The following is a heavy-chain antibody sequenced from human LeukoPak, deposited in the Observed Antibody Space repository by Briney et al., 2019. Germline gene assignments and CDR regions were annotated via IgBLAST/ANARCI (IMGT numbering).Heavy chain of an antibody. CDR1: GFPLSSYA. V-gene: IGHV3-48*04. J-gene: IGHJ6*03. D-gene: IGHD3-9*01. Sequence: GGSLRLSCAAFGFPLSSYAMSWVRQAPGKGLEWVSYISSSGSTIYYADSVKGRFTISRDNAKNSLYLQMNSLRAEDTAVYYCARERGEVSYYDILTGYLSHYYYYYSMDVWGKGTTVTISS. CDR3: ARERGEVSYYDILTGYLSHYYYYYSMDV. CDR2: ISSSGSTI.